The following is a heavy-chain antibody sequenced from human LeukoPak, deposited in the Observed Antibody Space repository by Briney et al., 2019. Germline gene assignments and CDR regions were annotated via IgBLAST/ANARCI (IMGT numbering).Heavy chain of an antibody. V-gene: IGHV1-69*05. CDR1: GGTFSSYA. CDR2: IIPIFGTA. Sequence: VASVKVSCKASGGTFSSYAISWVRQAPGQGLEWMGRIIPIFGTANYAQKFQGRVTITTDESTSTAYMELSSLRSEDTAVYYCARDSGYSYGFNWFDPWGQGTLVTVSS. D-gene: IGHD5-18*01. J-gene: IGHJ5*02. CDR3: ARDSGYSYGFNWFDP.